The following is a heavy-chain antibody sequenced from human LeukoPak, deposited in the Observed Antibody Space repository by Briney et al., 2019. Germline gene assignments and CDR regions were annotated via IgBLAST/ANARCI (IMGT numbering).Heavy chain of an antibody. J-gene: IGHJ6*03. V-gene: IGHV1-18*01. D-gene: IGHD1-7*01. CDR1: GYTFTSYG. CDR2: ISAYNGNT. Sequence: ASVKVSCKASGYTFTSYGISWLRQAPGQGLEWMGWISAYNGNTNYAQKLQGRVTITTDTSTSTAYMELRSLRSDDTAVHYCARCITGTTGPVYYNYYYMDVWGKGTTVTVSS. CDR3: ARCITGTTGPVYYNYYYMDV.